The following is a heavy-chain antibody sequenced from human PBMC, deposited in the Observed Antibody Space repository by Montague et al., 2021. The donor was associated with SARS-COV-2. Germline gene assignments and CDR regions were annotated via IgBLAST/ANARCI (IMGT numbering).Heavy chain of an antibody. J-gene: IGHJ6*02. V-gene: IGHV4-34*01. D-gene: IGHD3-10*01. CDR2: INHSGST. Sequence: SETLSLTCDVYGGSFSGYYWSWIRQPPGKGLEWIGEINHSGSTNYNPSLKSRVTISVDTSKNQFSLKLRAVTAADTAVYYCARVRYYGSGTSLGMDVWGQGTTVTVSS. CDR3: ARVRYYGSGTSLGMDV. CDR1: GGSFSGYY.